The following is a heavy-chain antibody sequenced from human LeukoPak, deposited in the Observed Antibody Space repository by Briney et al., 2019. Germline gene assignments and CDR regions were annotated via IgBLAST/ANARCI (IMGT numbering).Heavy chain of an antibody. J-gene: IGHJ4*02. CDR2: ISYDGSNK. CDR3: ARDYPNTQLRFLEWFSYFGY. D-gene: IGHD3-3*01. Sequence: PGGSLRLSCAASGFTFSSYAMHWVRQAPGKGLEWVAVISYDGSNKYYADSVKGRCTISRDNSKNTLYLQMNSLRAEDTAVYYCARDYPNTQLRFLEWFSYFGYWGQGTLVTVSP. CDR1: GFTFSSYA. V-gene: IGHV3-30*04.